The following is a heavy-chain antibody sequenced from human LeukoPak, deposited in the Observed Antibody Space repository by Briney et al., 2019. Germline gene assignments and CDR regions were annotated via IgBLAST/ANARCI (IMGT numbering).Heavy chain of an antibody. CDR1: GGSFSGYY. Sequence: TASESLSLTCAVYGGSFSGYYCSWIRQPPGKGLEWIGEINHSGSTNYNPSLKSRVTISVDTSKNQFSLKLSSVTAADTAVYYCARGAAAAFDYWAREPWSPSP. CDR2: INHSGST. J-gene: IGHJ4*02. V-gene: IGHV4-34*01. CDR3: ARGAAAAFDY. D-gene: IGHD6-13*01.